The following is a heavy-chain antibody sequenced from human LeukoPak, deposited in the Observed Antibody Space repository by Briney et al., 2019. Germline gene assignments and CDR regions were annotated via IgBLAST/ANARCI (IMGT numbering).Heavy chain of an antibody. Sequence: GGSLRLSCAASGLMSWVRQAPGKGLEWVASIKEDGGEKYYVDSVKGRFTVSRDSTKNSLYLQMNSLRAEDTAVYYCTGPRYRGFDYWGQGILVTVSS. CDR2: IKEDGGEK. D-gene: IGHD3-16*02. V-gene: IGHV3-7*01. CDR1: GL. J-gene: IGHJ4*02. CDR3: TGPRYRGFDY.